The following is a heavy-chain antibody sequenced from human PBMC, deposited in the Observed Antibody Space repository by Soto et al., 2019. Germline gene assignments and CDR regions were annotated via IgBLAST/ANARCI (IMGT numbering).Heavy chain of an antibody. Sequence: QVQLVQSGAEVKKPGASVKVSCKASGYTFTSYGISWVRQAPGQGLEWMGWISAYNGNTNYGQKLQGRVTMTTATTTSTAYVELRSLRSDDMAVYYCARVSSSGWYYVWNDYYYYGMDVWGQGTTVTVSS. V-gene: IGHV1-18*03. CDR2: ISAYNGNT. J-gene: IGHJ6*02. CDR1: GYTFTSYG. CDR3: ARVSSSGWYYVWNDYYYYGMDV. D-gene: IGHD6-19*01.